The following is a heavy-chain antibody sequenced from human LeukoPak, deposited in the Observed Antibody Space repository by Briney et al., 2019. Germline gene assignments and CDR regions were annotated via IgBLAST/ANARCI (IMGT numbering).Heavy chain of an antibody. CDR1: GGTFSSYA. V-gene: IGHV1-69*05. Sequence: PVKVSCKASGGTFSSYAISWVRQAPGQGLEWMGRIIPIFGTANYAQKFQGRVTITTDESTSTAYMELSSLRSEDTAVYYCAGNDYGELYMDVWGKGTTVTVSS. D-gene: IGHD4-17*01. CDR3: AGNDYGELYMDV. CDR2: IIPIFGTA. J-gene: IGHJ6*03.